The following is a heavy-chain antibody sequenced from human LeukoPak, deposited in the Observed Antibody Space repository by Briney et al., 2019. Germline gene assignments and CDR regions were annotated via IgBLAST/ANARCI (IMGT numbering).Heavy chain of an antibody. D-gene: IGHD3-22*01. Sequence: SSETLSLTCTVSGGSISSSSYYWGWIRQPPGKGLEWIGSIYYTGSTYYNPSLKSRVTISVDTSKNQFSLKLSSVTAADTAVYYCASNKGAYYYDSSGYYYRFQHWGQGTLVTVSS. CDR1: GGSISSSSYY. V-gene: IGHV4-39*07. CDR3: ASNKGAYYYDSSGYYYRFQH. J-gene: IGHJ1*01. CDR2: IYYTGST.